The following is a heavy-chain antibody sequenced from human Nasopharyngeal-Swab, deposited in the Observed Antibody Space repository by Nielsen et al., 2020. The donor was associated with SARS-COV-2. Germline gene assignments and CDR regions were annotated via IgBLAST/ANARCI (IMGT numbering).Heavy chain of an antibody. CDR1: GFTFSTYS. CDR2: ISSSSSYI. CDR3: ARTAPFCGGDCYSEYFQY. J-gene: IGHJ1*01. Sequence: GESLNISCAASGFTFSTYSMNWVRQAPGKGLEWVSSISSSSSYIYYADSLKGRFTISRDNAKNSLYLQMDNLGADDTSFYYCARTAPFCGGDCYSEYFQYWGQGTLVTVSS. D-gene: IGHD2-21*02. V-gene: IGHV3-21*01.